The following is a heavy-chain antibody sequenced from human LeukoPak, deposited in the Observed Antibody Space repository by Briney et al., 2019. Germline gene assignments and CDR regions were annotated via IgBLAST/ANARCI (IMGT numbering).Heavy chain of an antibody. CDR3: ARPTYCSSTTCSDAFDI. CDR1: GGSFSGYY. J-gene: IGHJ3*02. D-gene: IGHD2-2*01. V-gene: IGHV4-34*01. Sequence: SETLSLTCAVYGGSFSGYYWSWIRQPPGKGLEWIGEINHSGSTNYNPSLKSRVTISVDTSKNQFSLKLSSVTAADTAVYYCARPTYCSSTTCSDAFDIWGQGTMVTVSS. CDR2: INHSGST.